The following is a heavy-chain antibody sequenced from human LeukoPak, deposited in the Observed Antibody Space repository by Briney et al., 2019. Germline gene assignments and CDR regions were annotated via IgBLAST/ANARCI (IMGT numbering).Heavy chain of an antibody. CDR3: ARGFKDSSGYYYTYYFDY. CDR1: GFTFSSYG. V-gene: IGHV3-30*02. D-gene: IGHD3-22*01. J-gene: IGHJ4*02. Sequence: GGSLRLSCAASGFTFSSYGMHWVRQAPGKGLEWVAFIRYDGSNKYYADSVKGRFTISRDNSKNTLYLQMNSLRAEDTAVYYCARGFKDSSGYYYTYYFDYWGQGTLVTVSS. CDR2: IRYDGSNK.